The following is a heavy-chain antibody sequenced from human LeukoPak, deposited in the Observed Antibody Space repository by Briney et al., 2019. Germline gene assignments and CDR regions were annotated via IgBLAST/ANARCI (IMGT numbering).Heavy chain of an antibody. J-gene: IGHJ4*02. Sequence: GGSLRLSCVVSGLTFSSYSMTWVRQAPGKGLEWVSGISASGGETWYPDSVKGRFTISRDNSKNTLFLQMNSLRVEDTAIYFCEKDAGGSEYWGQGTLVTVSS. CDR3: EKDAGGSEY. CDR1: GLTFSSYS. D-gene: IGHD5-12*01. V-gene: IGHV3-23*01. CDR2: ISASGGET.